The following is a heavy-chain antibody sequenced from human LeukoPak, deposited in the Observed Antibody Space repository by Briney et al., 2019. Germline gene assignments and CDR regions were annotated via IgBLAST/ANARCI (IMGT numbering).Heavy chain of an antibody. V-gene: IGHV1-2*02. CDR2: INPNSGGT. CDR1: GYTFTGYH. J-gene: IGHJ6*04. D-gene: IGHD2-2*01. Sequence: VASVKVSCKASGYTFTGYHMHWVRQAPGQGLEWMGWINPNSGGTNYAQKFQGRVTMTRDTSISTAYMELSRLRSDDTAVYYCASSGYCSSTSCYSALDVWGKGTTVTVSS. CDR3: ASSGYCSSTSCYSALDV.